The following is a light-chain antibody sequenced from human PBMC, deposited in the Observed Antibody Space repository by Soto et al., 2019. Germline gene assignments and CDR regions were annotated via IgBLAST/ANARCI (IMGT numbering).Light chain of an antibody. CDR1: QSIDTF. J-gene: IGKJ3*01. CDR3: QQSYLTPLP. V-gene: IGKV1-39*01. Sequence: DIQMTQSPSSLSATVGDRVTITCRASQSIDTFLSWYRQKPGRAPELLIFAASSLQSGVPSRFSGSGSGTDFTLTISSLQSEDFATYHCQQSYLTPLPFGPGTKVDVK. CDR2: AAS.